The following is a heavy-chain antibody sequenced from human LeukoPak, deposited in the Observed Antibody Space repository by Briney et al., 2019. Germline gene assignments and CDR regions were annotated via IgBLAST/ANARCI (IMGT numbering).Heavy chain of an antibody. CDR1: GGSFSGYY. J-gene: IGHJ4*02. D-gene: IGHD4-17*01. Sequence: PSETLSLTCAVYGGSFSGYYWSWIRQPPGKGLEWIGEINHSGSTNYNPSLKSRVTISVDTSKNQFSLKLSSVTAADTAVYYCARGGRDGDYVPYWGQGTLVTVSS. CDR2: INHSGST. CDR3: ARGGRDGDYVPY. V-gene: IGHV4-34*01.